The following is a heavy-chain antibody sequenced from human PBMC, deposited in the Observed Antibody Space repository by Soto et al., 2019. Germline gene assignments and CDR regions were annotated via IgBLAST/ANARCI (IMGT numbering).Heavy chain of an antibody. CDR2: MYYDGSNE. D-gene: IGHD6-13*01. J-gene: IGHJ4*02. V-gene: IGHV3-33*01. CDR3: ARDYTSTYYCFDY. Sequence: QVQLVESGGGVVQPGRSLRLSCAASGFTFSSHGMHWVRQTPGKGLEWVAVMYYDGSNEYYADSVMGRFTISRDNSKNTLYLQMNSLRAEDTAVYYCARDYTSTYYCFDYWGQGTLVTVSS. CDR1: GFTFSSHG.